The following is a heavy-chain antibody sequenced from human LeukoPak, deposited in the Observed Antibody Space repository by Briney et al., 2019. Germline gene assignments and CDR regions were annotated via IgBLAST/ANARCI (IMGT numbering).Heavy chain of an antibody. D-gene: IGHD1-26*01. J-gene: IGHJ4*02. CDR2: IYPGDSDT. CDR3: ARPRSIVGAPNPFDY. Sequence: GESLKISCKGSGYSFTSYWIGWVRPMPGKGLEWMGIIYPGDSDTRYSPSFQGQVTISADKSISTAYLQWSSLKASDTAMYYCARPRSIVGAPNPFDYWGQGTLVTVSS. V-gene: IGHV5-51*01. CDR1: GYSFTSYW.